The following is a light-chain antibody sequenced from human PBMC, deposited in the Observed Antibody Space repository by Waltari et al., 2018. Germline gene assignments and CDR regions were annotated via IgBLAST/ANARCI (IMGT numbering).Light chain of an antibody. CDR1: DNDFRYYDF. CDR2: EVN. CDR3: ASFTSRSTRV. V-gene: IGLV2-14*01. J-gene: IGLJ1*01. Sequence: QSALTQPASVSGSPGQSITISCTGTDNDFRYYDFVSWYQQHPGKAPKLIIFEVNDRPSGVSFRFSGSKSGNTASLTISGLQPEDEAEYYCASFTSRSTRVFGSGTQVTVL.